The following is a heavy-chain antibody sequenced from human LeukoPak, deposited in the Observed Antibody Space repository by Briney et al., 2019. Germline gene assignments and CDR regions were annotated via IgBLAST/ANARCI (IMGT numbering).Heavy chain of an antibody. V-gene: IGHV3-73*01. CDR1: GFTFSGSA. CDR2: IRSKANSYAT. Sequence: GGSLRLSCAASGFTFSGSAMHWVRQASGKGLESVGRIRSKANSYATAYAASVKGRFTISRDDSKNTAYLQMNSLKTEDTAVYYCTRLFAGNWFDPWGQGTLVTVSS. CDR3: TRLFAGNWFDP. J-gene: IGHJ5*02.